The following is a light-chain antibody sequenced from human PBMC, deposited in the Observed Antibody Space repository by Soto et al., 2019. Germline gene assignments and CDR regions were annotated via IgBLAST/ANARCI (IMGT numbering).Light chain of an antibody. J-gene: IGKJ1*01. CDR2: GAS. CDR3: QQYGSSPSLT. V-gene: IGKV3-20*01. Sequence: EIVLTQSPGTLSLSPGERATLSCRASQSVSSSYLAWYQQKPGQAPRLLIYGASSRATGIPDRFSGSGSGTDFTLTISRLEPEDFAVYYCQQYGSSPSLTFGQGNEV. CDR1: QSVSSSY.